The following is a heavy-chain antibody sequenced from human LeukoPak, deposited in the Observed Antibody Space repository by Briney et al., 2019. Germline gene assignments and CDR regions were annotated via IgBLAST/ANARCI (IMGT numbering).Heavy chain of an antibody. CDR3: ARVVAVTGTPVYYMDV. D-gene: IGHD6-19*01. V-gene: IGHV1-2*02. CDR1: GYMFTGYY. Sequence: GASAKVSCKASGYMFTGYYMHWVRQAPGQGLEWMGWINPNSGGTNYAQKFQGRVTITRDTSISTAYMDLNRLRSDDTAVYYCARVVAVTGTPVYYMDVWGKGTTVTVSS. J-gene: IGHJ6*03. CDR2: INPNSGGT.